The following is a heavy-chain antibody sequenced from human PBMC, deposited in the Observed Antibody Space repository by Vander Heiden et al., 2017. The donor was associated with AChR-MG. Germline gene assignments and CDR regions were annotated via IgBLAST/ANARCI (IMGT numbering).Heavy chain of an antibody. CDR1: GGSISSYY. Sequence: QVQLQESGPGLVKPSETLSLTRTVSGGSISSYYWSWIRQPAGEGLEWIGRIYTSGSTNYNPSLKSRVTMSVDTSKNQFSLKLTSVTAADTAMYYCARDLPGWYANHNWFDPWGQGTLVTVSS. V-gene: IGHV4-4*07. J-gene: IGHJ5*02. CDR2: IYTSGST. CDR3: ARDLPGWYANHNWFDP. D-gene: IGHD6-19*01.